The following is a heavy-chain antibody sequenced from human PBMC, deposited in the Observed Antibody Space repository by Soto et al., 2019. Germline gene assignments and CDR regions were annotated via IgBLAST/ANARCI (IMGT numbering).Heavy chain of an antibody. V-gene: IGHV4-39*01. CDR2: IYYSGST. CDR1: GGSISSSSYY. CDR3: ARRVVAATWWFDP. D-gene: IGHD2-15*01. J-gene: IGHJ5*02. Sequence: SETLSLTCTVSGGSISSSSYYWGWIRQPPGKGLEWIGSIYYSGSTYYNPSLKSRVTISVDTSKNQFSLKLSSVTAADTAVYYCARRVVAATWWFDPWGQGTLVTVSS.